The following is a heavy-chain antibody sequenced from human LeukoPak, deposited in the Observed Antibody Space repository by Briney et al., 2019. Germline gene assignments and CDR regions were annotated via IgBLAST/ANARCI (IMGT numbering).Heavy chain of an antibody. V-gene: IGHV1-3*01. Sequence: GASVKVSCKASGYTFTSYAMHWVRQAPGQRLEWMGWINAGNGNTKYSQKFQGRVTITRDTSASTAYMELSSLRSEDTAVYYCARDRDYGVLDYFDYWGQGIPVTVSS. J-gene: IGHJ4*02. D-gene: IGHD4-17*01. CDR1: GYTFTSYA. CDR3: ARDRDYGVLDYFDY. CDR2: INAGNGNT.